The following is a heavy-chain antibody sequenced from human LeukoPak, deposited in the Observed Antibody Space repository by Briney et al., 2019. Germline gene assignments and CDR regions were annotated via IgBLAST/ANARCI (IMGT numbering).Heavy chain of an antibody. V-gene: IGHV3-48*03. D-gene: IGHD3-16*01. CDR2: ISSSGSTI. J-gene: IGHJ6*03. CDR3: ARVSAASGGDDYYYYMDV. Sequence: GGSLRLSCAASGFTFSSYEMNWVRQAPGKGLEWVSYISSSGSTIYYADSVKGRFTISRDNAKNSLYLQMNSLRAEDTAVYYCARVSAASGGDDYYYYMDVWGKGTTVTVSS. CDR1: GFTFSSYE.